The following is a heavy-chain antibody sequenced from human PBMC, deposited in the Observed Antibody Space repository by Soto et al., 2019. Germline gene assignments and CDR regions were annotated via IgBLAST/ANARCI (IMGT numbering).Heavy chain of an antibody. CDR1: GFTFSSYS. Sequence: GGSLGLSCAASGFTFSSYSMNWVRQAPGKGLEWVSSISSSSSYIYYADSVKGRFTISRDNAKNSLYLQMNSLRAEDTAVYYCASQVKGYSSGWYDYWGQGTLVTVSS. V-gene: IGHV3-21*01. CDR2: ISSSSSYI. CDR3: ASQVKGYSSGWYDY. D-gene: IGHD6-19*01. J-gene: IGHJ4*02.